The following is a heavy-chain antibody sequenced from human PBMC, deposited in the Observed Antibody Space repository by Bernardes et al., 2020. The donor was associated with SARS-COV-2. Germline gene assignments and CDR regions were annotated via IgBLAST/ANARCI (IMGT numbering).Heavy chain of an antibody. Sequence: SETLSLTCTVSGGSISSGGYYWSWIRQHPGKGLEWIGYIYYSGSTYYNPSLKSLVTISVDTSKNQFSLKLSSVTAADTAVYYCARVEGRITIFGVVVNWFDPWGQGTLVTVSS. CDR2: IYYSGST. CDR3: ARVEGRITIFGVVVNWFDP. CDR1: GGSISSGGYY. J-gene: IGHJ5*02. D-gene: IGHD3-3*01. V-gene: IGHV4-31*01.